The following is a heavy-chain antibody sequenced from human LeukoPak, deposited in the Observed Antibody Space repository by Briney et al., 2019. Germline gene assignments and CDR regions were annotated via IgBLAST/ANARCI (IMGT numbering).Heavy chain of an antibody. CDR3: ARDVNGSRSFDY. Sequence: ASVKVSCKASGGTFSRFTISWVRQAPGQGFEWMGGITPIFGTANFAQKFQGRVSITADESTSTAYMELSSLRSEDTAVYYCARDVNGSRSFDYWGQGTLVTVSS. V-gene: IGHV1-69*13. D-gene: IGHD1-1*01. CDR1: GGTFSRFT. CDR2: ITPIFGTA. J-gene: IGHJ4*02.